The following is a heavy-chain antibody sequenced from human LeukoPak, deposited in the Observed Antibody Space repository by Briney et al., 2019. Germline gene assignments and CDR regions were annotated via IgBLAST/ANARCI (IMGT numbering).Heavy chain of an antibody. V-gene: IGHV4-34*01. CDR1: GGSFRGYY. CDR3: ARGPVAGNIFYFDY. CDR2: INQSGVT. Sequence: ASETLSLTCAVYGGSFRGYYWSWIRQPPGKGLEWIGEINQSGVTNYNSSLKSRVTISVDTSKNQFSLQLSSVTAADTAVYYCARGPVAGNIFYFDYWGQGTLVTVSS. D-gene: IGHD6-19*01. J-gene: IGHJ4*02.